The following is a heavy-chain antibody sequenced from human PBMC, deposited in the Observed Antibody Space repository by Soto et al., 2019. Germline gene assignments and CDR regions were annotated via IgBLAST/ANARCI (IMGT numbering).Heavy chain of an antibody. Sequence: QVQLVQSGAEVKKPGASVKVSCKASGYTFTSYGISWVRQAPGQGLEWMGWVRAYNGNTNYAQKLQGRVTMTTDTSTSTAHMELRSLRSDDTAVYYCARAPRSSWYAPWGQGTLVTVSS. CDR3: ARAPRSSWYAP. CDR1: GYTFTSYG. D-gene: IGHD6-13*01. V-gene: IGHV1-18*01. J-gene: IGHJ5*02. CDR2: VRAYNGNT.